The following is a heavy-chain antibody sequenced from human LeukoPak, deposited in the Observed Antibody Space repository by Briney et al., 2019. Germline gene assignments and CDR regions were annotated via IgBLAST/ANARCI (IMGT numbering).Heavy chain of an antibody. CDR1: GFIFSDYS. CDR2: ISVSSGSTI. CDR3: ARRAVAGGRGEDYYYGMDV. J-gene: IGHJ6*02. V-gene: IGHV3-48*02. Sequence: PGGSLRLSCAASGFIFSDYSMNWVRQAPGKGLEWLSYISVSSGSTIYYADSVKGRFTISRDNAKNSLYLQMNSLRDEDTAVYYCARRAVAGGRGEDYYYGMDVWGQGTTVTVSS. D-gene: IGHD6-19*01.